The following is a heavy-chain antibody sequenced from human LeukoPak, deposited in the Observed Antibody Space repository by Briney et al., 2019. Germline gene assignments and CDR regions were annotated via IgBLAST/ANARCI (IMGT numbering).Heavy chain of an antibody. V-gene: IGHV3-11*04. J-gene: IGHJ4*02. CDR3: ARDLAGRNGY. CDR1: GFTLSDYY. D-gene: IGHD6-13*01. Sequence: GALSLSCAASGFTLSDYYMSGIRQAPGTGLEGVSYISSSGSTIYYADSVKGRFTISRDNAKNSLYLQMNSLRAEDTAVYYCARDLAGRNGYWGQGTLVTVSS. CDR2: ISSSGSTI.